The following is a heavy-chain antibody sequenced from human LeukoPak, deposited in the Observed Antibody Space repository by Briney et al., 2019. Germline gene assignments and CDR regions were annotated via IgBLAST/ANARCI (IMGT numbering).Heavy chain of an antibody. CDR2: IYYSGST. CDR3: ARGVYYDTSDNWFDP. J-gene: IGHJ5*02. D-gene: IGHD3-22*01. CDR1: GDSISSYY. Sequence: SETLSLTCTVSGDSISSYYWSWIRQPPGKGLVWIGYIYYSGSTNYNPSLKSRVTISVDTSKNQFSLKLSSVTAADTAVYYCARGVYYDTSDNWFDPWGQGTLVTVSS. V-gene: IGHV4-59*01.